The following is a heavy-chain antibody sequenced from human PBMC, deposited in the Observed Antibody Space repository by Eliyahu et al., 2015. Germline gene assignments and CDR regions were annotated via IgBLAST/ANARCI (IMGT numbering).Heavy chain of an antibody. CDR3: ARDPAHHVWGSYGYFDY. V-gene: IGHV4-34*01. CDR1: GGSFSGFF. CDR2: INHSGST. J-gene: IGHJ4*02. Sequence: QVQVQQWGAGLLKPSETLSLTCAVSGGSFSGFFWSWIRQPPGKGLEWIGEINHSGSTDCNPSLKSRVTISVDTSKNQFSLKLSSVTAADTAVYYCARDPAHHVWGSYGYFDYWGQGTLVTVSS. D-gene: IGHD3-16*01.